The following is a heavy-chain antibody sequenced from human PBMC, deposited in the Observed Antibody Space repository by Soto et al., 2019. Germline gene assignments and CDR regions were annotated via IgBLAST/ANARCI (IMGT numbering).Heavy chain of an antibody. J-gene: IGHJ5*02. V-gene: IGHV3-23*01. CDR3: AKGGKIGSGWSKHWFDP. Sequence: GGSLRLSCAASGFTFSSYAMSWVRQAPGKGLEWVSAISGSGGTTFYADSVKGRFTISRDSSKNTLYLQMNSLRAEDTAVYYYAKGGKIGSGWSKHWFDPWGQGNLVTGPS. CDR1: GFTFSSYA. CDR2: ISGSGGTT. D-gene: IGHD6-19*01.